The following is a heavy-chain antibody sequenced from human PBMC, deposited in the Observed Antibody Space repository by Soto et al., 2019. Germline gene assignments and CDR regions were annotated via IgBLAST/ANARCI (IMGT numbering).Heavy chain of an antibody. CDR1: GITFSSFA. CDR2: ISYDGTTK. J-gene: IGHJ2*01. CDR3: XXXXXXXXFXXXXDH. V-gene: IGHV3-30-3*01. Sequence: QVQLVESGGGVVQPGRSLTLSCTASGITFSSFAVHWVRQSPGKGLDWVAAISYDGTTKFYADSVKGRFTISRDNSKNTLYLQMNSLRGXDXAXXXXXXXXXXXXFXXXXDHWXHGTLVT.